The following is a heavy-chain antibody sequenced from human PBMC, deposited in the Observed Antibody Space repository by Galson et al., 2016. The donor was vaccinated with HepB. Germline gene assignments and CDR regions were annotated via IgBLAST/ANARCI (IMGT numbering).Heavy chain of an antibody. CDR1: GYTFSTYY. V-gene: IGHV1-46*01. J-gene: IGHJ6*02. Sequence: SVKVSCKASGYTFSTYYMHWVRQAPGQGLEWMGIVHPSGIGTTYAQNFQGRVTMTSDTSTTTVYMELSGLRSEDTAVYYCARENGWLRAPGAGGISGYDYGMDVWGQGTTVTASS. D-gene: IGHD5-12*01. CDR2: VHPSGIGT. CDR3: ARENGWLRAPGAGGISGYDYGMDV.